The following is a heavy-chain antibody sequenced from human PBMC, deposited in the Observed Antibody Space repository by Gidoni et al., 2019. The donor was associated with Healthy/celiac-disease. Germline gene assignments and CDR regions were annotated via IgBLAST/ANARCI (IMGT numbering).Heavy chain of an antibody. J-gene: IGHJ4*02. D-gene: IGHD1-26*01. Sequence: QVQLVESGGGVVQPGRSLRLSCAASGFTFSSYGMHGVRQAPGKGLEWVAVIWYDGSNKYYADSVKGRFTISRDNSKNTLYLQMNSLRAEDTAVYYCASGSGSYSLFDYWGQGTLVTVSS. CDR1: GFTFSSYG. CDR2: IWYDGSNK. V-gene: IGHV3-33*01. CDR3: ASGSGSYSLFDY.